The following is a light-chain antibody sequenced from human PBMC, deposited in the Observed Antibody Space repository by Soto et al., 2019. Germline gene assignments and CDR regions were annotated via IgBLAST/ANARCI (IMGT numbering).Light chain of an antibody. CDR2: DVS. Sequence: QSALTQPRSVSGSPGQSVTISCTGTSSDVGGYNYVSWYQQHPGKAPKLMIYDVSKRPSGVPDRFSGSKSGNTASLTISGLQAEDEADYYCCYYAGSYVFGTGTKLTVL. J-gene: IGLJ1*01. CDR1: SSDVGGYNY. V-gene: IGLV2-11*01. CDR3: CYYAGSYV.